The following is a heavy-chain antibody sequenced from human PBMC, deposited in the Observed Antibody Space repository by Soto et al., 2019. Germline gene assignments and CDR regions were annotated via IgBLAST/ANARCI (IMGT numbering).Heavy chain of an antibody. J-gene: IGHJ5*02. CDR1: GGSISRYY. Sequence: SETLSLTCTVSGGSISRYYWSWIRQPPGKGLEWIGYIYYSGSTNYNPSLKSRVTISVDTSKNQFSLKLSNLRFEDTAVYYCARGPHRSVVVAPLREYWFDPWGQGTLVTVSS. CDR2: IYYSGST. CDR3: ARGPHRSVVVAPLREYWFDP. V-gene: IGHV4-59*01. D-gene: IGHD2-15*01.